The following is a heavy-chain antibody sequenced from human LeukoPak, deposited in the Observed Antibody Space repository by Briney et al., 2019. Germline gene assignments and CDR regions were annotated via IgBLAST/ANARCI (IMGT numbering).Heavy chain of an antibody. V-gene: IGHV3-11*01. CDR2: ISSSGSTI. CDR3: ARYCSGGSCCYYYYGMDV. CDR1: GFTFSDYY. D-gene: IGHD2-15*01. J-gene: IGHJ6*02. Sequence: GGSLRLSCAASGFTFSDYYMSWTRQAPGKGLEWVSYISSSGSTIYYADSVKGRFTISRDNAKNSLYLQMNSLRAEDTAVYYCARYCSGGSCCYYYYGMDVWGQGTTVTVSS.